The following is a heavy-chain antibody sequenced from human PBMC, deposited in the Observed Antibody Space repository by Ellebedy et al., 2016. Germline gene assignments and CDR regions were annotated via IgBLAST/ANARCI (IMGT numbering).Heavy chain of an antibody. V-gene: IGHV3-48*01. CDR3: ARVARPFRSYYLDY. CDR1: GFTFSDYS. CDR2: IGGSGSII. Sequence: GGSLRLXXAASGFTFSDYSMNWVRLVSGKGPEWVSYIGGSGSIIHYADSVKGRFTISRDNAKNSLYLQMNNLKAEDTAVYFCARVARPFRSYYLDYWGQGSLVTVSS. D-gene: IGHD6-13*01. J-gene: IGHJ4*02.